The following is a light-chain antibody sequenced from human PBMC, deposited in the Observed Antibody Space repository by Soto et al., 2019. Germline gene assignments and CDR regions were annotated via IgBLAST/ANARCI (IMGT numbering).Light chain of an antibody. CDR3: CSQAGSSTV. CDR2: DVT. Sequence: QSALTQPPSASGSPGQSVTISCTGSSSDVGGYNFVAWFQQYPGKAPKFVIFDVTKRPSGVPDRFSGSKSGNTAYLTVSGLQAEDEADYYCCSQAGSSTVFGGGTKLTVL. J-gene: IGLJ3*02. V-gene: IGLV2-8*01. CDR1: SSDVGGYNF.